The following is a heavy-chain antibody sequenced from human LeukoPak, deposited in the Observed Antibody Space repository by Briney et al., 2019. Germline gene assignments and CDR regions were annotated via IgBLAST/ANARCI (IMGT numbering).Heavy chain of an antibody. D-gene: IGHD3-10*01. CDR2: ISSSSSYI. CDR3: ARYYGSGSYVTGGMDV. J-gene: IGHJ6*02. Sequence: PGGSLRLSCAASGFTFSSYSMNWVRQAPGKGLEWVSSISSSSSYIYYADSVKGRFTISRDNAKNSLYLQMNSLRAEDTAVYYCARYYGSGSYVTGGMDVWGQGTTVTVSS. V-gene: IGHV3-21*01. CDR1: GFTFSSYS.